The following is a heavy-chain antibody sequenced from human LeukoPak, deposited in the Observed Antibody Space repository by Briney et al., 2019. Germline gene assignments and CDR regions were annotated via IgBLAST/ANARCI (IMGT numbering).Heavy chain of an antibody. D-gene: IGHD2-15*01. V-gene: IGHV1-2*02. Sequence: ASVKVSRKASGYTFTGYYMHWVRQAPGQGLEWMGWINPNSGGTNYAQKFQGRVTMTRDTSISTAYMELSRLRSDDTAVYYCARTRGDIVVGDAFDIWGQGTMVTVSS. CDR2: INPNSGGT. J-gene: IGHJ3*02. CDR1: GYTFTGYY. CDR3: ARTRGDIVVGDAFDI.